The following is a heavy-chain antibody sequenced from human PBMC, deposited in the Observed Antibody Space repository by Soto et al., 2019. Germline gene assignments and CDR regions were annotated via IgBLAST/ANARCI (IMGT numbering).Heavy chain of an antibody. V-gene: IGHV4-38-2*01. D-gene: IGHD1-1*01. J-gene: IGHJ6*02. CDR3: ARHRTVRDYYYYGMDV. CDR1: GYSISSGYY. CDR2: IYHSGST. Sequence: PSETLSLTCAVSGYSISSGYYWGWIRQPPGKGLEWIGDIYHSGSTNYNPSLKSRVTISVDKSKNQFSLKLSSVTAADTAVYYCARHRTVRDYYYYGMDVWGQGTTVTVSS.